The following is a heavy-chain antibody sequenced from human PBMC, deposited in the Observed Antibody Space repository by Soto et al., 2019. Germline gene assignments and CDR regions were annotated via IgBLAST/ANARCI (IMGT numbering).Heavy chain of an antibody. CDR1: GFTFSSYW. Sequence: GGSLRLSCVASGFTFSSYWMHWVRQAPGKGLVWVSRINSDGSSTSYADSVKGRFTISRDNAKNTLYLQMNSLRAEDTAVYYCARADPRDRGLDYWGQGTLVTVSS. CDR3: ARADPRDRGLDY. CDR2: INSDGSST. J-gene: IGHJ4*02. V-gene: IGHV3-74*01.